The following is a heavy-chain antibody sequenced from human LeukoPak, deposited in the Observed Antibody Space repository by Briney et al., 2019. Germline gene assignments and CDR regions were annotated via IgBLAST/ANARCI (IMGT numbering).Heavy chain of an antibody. CDR1: GFTFSDYY. D-gene: IGHD1-26*01. Sequence: PGGSLRLSCAASGFTFSDYYMSWIRQAPGKGLEWVSYISSSGSTIYYADSVKGRFTISRDNAKNSLYLQMNSLRAEDTAVYYCARDPGPRSVDYYYYYMDVWGKGTTVTVSS. CDR2: ISSSGSTI. V-gene: IGHV3-11*04. J-gene: IGHJ6*03. CDR3: ARDPGPRSVDYYYYYMDV.